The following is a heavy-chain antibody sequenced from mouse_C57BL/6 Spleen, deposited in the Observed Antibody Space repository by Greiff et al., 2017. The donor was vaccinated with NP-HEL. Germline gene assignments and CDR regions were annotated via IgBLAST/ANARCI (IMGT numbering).Heavy chain of an antibody. Sequence: EVMLVESGGGLVKPGGSLKLSCAASGFTFSSYAMSWVRQTPEKRLEWVATISDGGSYTYYPDNVKGRFTISRDTDKNNLYLQMSHLKSEDTAMYDCARGPGGYHVYWYFDVWGTGTTVTVSS. J-gene: IGHJ1*03. CDR3: ARGPGGYHVYWYFDV. D-gene: IGHD2-2*01. CDR1: GFTFSSYA. V-gene: IGHV5-4*03. CDR2: ISDGGSYT.